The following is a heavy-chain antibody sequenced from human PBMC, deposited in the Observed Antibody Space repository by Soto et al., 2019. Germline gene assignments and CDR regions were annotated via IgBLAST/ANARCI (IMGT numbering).Heavy chain of an antibody. D-gene: IGHD5-12*01. CDR2: IMPIFRTP. V-gene: IGHV1-69*12. Sequence: QVQLEQSGAEVKKPGSSVKVSCKASGGSFSNAALSWVRQAPGPGLEWMGGIMPIFRTPDYAQKFQGRVTITADESTSTAYMEWSGLRSDDTAIYYCARDKDRLQLGGNYYYRVDVWGQGTTVTVPS. J-gene: IGHJ6*02. CDR1: GGSFSNAA. CDR3: ARDKDRLQLGGNYYYRVDV.